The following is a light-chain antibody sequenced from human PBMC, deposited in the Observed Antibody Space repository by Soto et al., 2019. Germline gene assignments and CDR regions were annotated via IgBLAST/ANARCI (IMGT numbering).Light chain of an antibody. CDR2: AAS. Sequence: IQMTQSPSTLSLTVGERVTITCRASQGISAVLAWYQQKPGKAPKLLIYAASILQSGVPSRFRGSGSGTDFTLTISMLQAEDVVTYCSQQLNCHRITFGGGTRLDI. CDR1: QGISAV. J-gene: IGKJ4*01. V-gene: IGKV1-9*01. CDR3: QQLNCHRIT.